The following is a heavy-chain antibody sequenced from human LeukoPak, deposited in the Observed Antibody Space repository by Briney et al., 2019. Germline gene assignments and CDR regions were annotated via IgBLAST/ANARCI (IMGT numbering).Heavy chain of an antibody. Sequence: SVTVSFKASGGTFSSYAISWVRQAPGQGLEWMGGIIPMFGTAKDAQKFQGRVTITADESTSTAYMELSSLRSEDTAVYYCARGRCSSTSCYSDYWGQGTLVTVSS. D-gene: IGHD2-2*01. CDR2: IIPMFGTA. CDR3: ARGRCSSTSCYSDY. J-gene: IGHJ4*02. V-gene: IGHV1-69*01. CDR1: GGTFSSYA.